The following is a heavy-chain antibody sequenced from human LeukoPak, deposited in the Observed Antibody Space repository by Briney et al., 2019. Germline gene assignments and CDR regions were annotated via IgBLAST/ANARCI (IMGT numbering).Heavy chain of an antibody. CDR2: IYYSGST. Sequence: SETLSLTCTVSGGSISSYYWSWIRQPPGKGLEWIGYIYYSGSTNYNPSLKSRVTISVDTSKNQFSLKLSSVTAADTAVYYCARAAKQLVFYFDYWGQGTLVTVSS. CDR1: GGSISSYY. V-gene: IGHV4-59*01. D-gene: IGHD6-6*01. J-gene: IGHJ4*02. CDR3: ARAAKQLVFYFDY.